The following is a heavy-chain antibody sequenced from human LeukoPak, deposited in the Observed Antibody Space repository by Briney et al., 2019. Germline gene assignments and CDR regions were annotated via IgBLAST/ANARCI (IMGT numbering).Heavy chain of an antibody. Sequence: PEGSLRLSCAASGFTFSSYAMSWVRQAPGKGLEWVSAISGSGGSTYYADSVKGRFTISSDNSKNTLYLQMNSLRAEDTAVYYCAKEEYSSTQFDPWGQGTLVTVSS. CDR3: AKEEYSSTQFDP. J-gene: IGHJ5*02. D-gene: IGHD6-6*01. V-gene: IGHV3-23*01. CDR1: GFTFSSYA. CDR2: ISGSGGST.